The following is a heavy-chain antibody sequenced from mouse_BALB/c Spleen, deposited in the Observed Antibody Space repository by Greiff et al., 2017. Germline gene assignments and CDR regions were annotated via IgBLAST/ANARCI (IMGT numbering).Heavy chain of an antibody. CDR3: ARSWTGSFDY. V-gene: IGHV1S41*01. CDR1: GYTFTSYW. Sequence: ELARPGASVKLSCKASGYTFTSYWINWIKQRPGQGLEWIGRIAPGSGSTYYNEMFKGKATLTVDTSSSTAYIQLSSLSSEDSAVYFCARSWTGSFDYWGQGTTLTVSS. D-gene: IGHD4-1*01. CDR2: IAPGSGST. J-gene: IGHJ2*01.